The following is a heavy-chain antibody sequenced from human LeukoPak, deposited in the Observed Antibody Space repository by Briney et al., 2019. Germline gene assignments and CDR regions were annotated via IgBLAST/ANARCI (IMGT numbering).Heavy chain of an antibody. V-gene: IGHV3-21*01. CDR1: GFTFSSYS. CDR2: ISSSSYI. Sequence: NPGGSLRLSCAASGFTFSSYSMNWVRQAPGKGLEWVSSISSSSYIYYADSVKGRFTISRGNAKNSLYLQMNSLRAEDTAVYYCARESLVAKNMDVWGKGTTVTISS. J-gene: IGHJ6*03. CDR3: ARESLVAKNMDV.